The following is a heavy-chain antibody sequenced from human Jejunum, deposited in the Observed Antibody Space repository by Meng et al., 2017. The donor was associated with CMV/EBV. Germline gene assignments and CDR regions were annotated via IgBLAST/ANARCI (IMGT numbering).Heavy chain of an antibody. Sequence: SGFTFSDSALHWVRQAPVKGLEWVAAISYDGKNQFYAESVKGRFTISRDNSKNTTDLQMNSLRGDDTAVYYCVRDQYLLPNYHFIFWGQGTLVTVSS. V-gene: IGHV3-30*04. CDR2: ISYDGKNQ. D-gene: IGHD5-24*01. J-gene: IGHJ4*02. CDR1: GFTFSDSA. CDR3: VRDQYLLPNYHFIF.